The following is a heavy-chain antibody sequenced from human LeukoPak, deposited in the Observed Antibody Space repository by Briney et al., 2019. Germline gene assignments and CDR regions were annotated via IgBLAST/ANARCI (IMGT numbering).Heavy chain of an antibody. D-gene: IGHD5-18*01. J-gene: IGHJ4*02. CDR3: ARTGSGYTYGPLDY. Sequence: SETLSLTCTVSSGSISSYYWSWIRQHPGKGLEWIGYIYSSGSTNYNPSLKSRVTISVDTSKNQFSLKLSSVTAADTAVYYCARTGSGYTYGPLDYWGQGTLVTVSS. V-gene: IGHV4-59*01. CDR2: IYSSGST. CDR1: SGSISSYY.